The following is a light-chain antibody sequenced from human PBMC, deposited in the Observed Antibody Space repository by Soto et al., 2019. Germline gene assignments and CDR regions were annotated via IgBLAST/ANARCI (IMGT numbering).Light chain of an antibody. Sequence: QSALTQPASVSGSPGQSITISCTGTSSDVGSHNFVSWYQQRPGKAPKLMIFEVTKRPSGVSNRFSGSKSGNTASLTISGLQAEDEAEYYCSSYTNINTRACVFGTGTKVTVL. J-gene: IGLJ1*01. CDR3: SSYTNINTRACV. CDR2: EVT. CDR1: SSDVGSHNF. V-gene: IGLV2-14*02.